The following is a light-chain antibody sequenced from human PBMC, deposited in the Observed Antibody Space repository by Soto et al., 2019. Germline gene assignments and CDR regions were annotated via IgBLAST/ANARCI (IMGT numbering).Light chain of an antibody. Sequence: EIVLTQSPGTLSLSPGERATLSCRATQNILDNSVAWYHLQPGQAPRLIIYGASSRATGIPDMFIGSGSGKYFTLTISRLEQEDSAVYYCQQNGRTPRFSFGPGTRVHI. CDR2: GAS. J-gene: IGKJ3*01. CDR1: QNILDNS. CDR3: QQNGRTPRFS. V-gene: IGKV3-20*01.